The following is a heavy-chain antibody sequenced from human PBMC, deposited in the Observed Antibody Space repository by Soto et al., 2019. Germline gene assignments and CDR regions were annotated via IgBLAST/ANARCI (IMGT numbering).Heavy chain of an antibody. CDR1: GFTFSSYA. J-gene: IGHJ4*02. V-gene: IGHV3-23*01. D-gene: IGHD6-6*01. CDR2: ISGSDDST. Sequence: EVQLLESGGGLVQPGESLRLSCEASGFTFSSYAMSWVRQAPGKGLEWVSVISGSDDSTYYADPVKGRFTISRDNSKNTLYLQMNSLRAEDTAVYYCAKRSSSSTFDYWGQGTLVTVSS. CDR3: AKRSSSSTFDY.